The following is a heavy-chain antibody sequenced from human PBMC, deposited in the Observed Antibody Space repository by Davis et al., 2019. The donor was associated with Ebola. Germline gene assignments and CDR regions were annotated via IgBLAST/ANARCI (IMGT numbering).Heavy chain of an antibody. CDR1: GYTFTGYY. Sequence: ASVKVSSKASGYTFTGYYIHWVRQAPGQGLEWMGRIDPNRGGTDYAQKFQGRITMTRDTSINTAYMELSRLTSDDTALYYCARVVAGADYWGQGTLVTVSS. D-gene: IGHD6-19*01. CDR2: IDPNRGGT. J-gene: IGHJ4*02. CDR3: ARVVAGADY. V-gene: IGHV1-2*06.